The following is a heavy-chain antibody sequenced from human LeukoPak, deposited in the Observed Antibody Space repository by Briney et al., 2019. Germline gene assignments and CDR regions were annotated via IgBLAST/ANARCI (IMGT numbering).Heavy chain of an antibody. CDR3: ARVYDFWSGYYTIDY. Sequence: GGSLRLSCAASGFTFSDYYMSWIRQAPGKGLEWVSYISSSGSTIYYADSVKGRFTISRDNAKNSLYLQMNSLRAEDTAVYYCARVYDFWSGYYTIDYWGQGTLVTVSS. D-gene: IGHD3-3*01. CDR2: ISSSGSTI. V-gene: IGHV3-11*04. J-gene: IGHJ4*02. CDR1: GFTFSDYY.